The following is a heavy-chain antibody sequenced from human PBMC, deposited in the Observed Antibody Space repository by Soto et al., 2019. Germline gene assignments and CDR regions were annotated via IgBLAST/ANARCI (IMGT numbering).Heavy chain of an antibody. CDR2: INASGGST. V-gene: IGHV3-23*01. D-gene: IGHD5-18*01. CDR3: AKGLKPSNTYRYGQDDF. J-gene: IGHJ4*02. Sequence: GGSLRLSCVASGFTFGNYAMNWVRQAPGKGLEWLSGINASGGSTYHADSVRGRFTISRDNSRNTLYLQMSGLRAEDTAVYYCAKGLKPSNTYRYGQDDFWGQGTLVTVSS. CDR1: GFTFGNYA.